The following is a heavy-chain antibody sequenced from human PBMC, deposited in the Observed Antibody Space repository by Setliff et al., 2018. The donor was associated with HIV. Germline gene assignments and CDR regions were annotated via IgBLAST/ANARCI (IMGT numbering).Heavy chain of an antibody. J-gene: IGHJ4*02. Sequence: GGSLRLSCAASGFMFSIYAMHWVRQAPGKGLEWVAVMSTGGGIKICADSVKGRFTISRDNSRNTLFLQMNNLRPEDTATYYCVRDPIEGSPDYFDYWGQGALVTVSS. CDR1: GFMFSIYA. CDR3: VRDPIEGSPDYFDY. D-gene: IGHD1-26*01. CDR2: MSTGGGIK. V-gene: IGHV3-30-3*01.